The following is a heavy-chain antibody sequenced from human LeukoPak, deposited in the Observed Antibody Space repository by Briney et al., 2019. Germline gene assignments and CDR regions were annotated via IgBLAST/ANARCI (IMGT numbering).Heavy chain of an antibody. Sequence: GGSLRLSCAASGFTFSSYAMSWVRQAPGKGLEWVSAISGSGGSTYYADSVKGRFPTSKDNSNNTLYLQMHSLRAEDTAVYSCAKDQYCSSTSCHSMDVWGKGTTVTVSS. V-gene: IGHV3-23*01. CDR3: AKDQYCSSTSCHSMDV. CDR1: GFTFSSYA. D-gene: IGHD2-2*01. J-gene: IGHJ6*03. CDR2: ISGSGGST.